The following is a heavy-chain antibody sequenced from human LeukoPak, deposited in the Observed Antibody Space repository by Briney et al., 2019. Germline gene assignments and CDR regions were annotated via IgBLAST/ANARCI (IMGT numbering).Heavy chain of an antibody. J-gene: IGHJ5*02. V-gene: IGHV1-69*08. CDR3: ARTAAEAARISWFDP. Sequence: SVKVSCKASGGTFSSYTISWVRQAPGQGLEWMGRIIPMLGTANYLQKFQGRVTITADKSTSTAYMDLSSLRSEDTAVYSCARTAAEAARISWFDPWGQGTLVTVSS. CDR2: IIPMLGTA. CDR1: GGTFSSYT. D-gene: IGHD2-15*01.